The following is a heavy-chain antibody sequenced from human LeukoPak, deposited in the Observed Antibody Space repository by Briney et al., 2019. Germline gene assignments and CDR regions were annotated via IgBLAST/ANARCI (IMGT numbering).Heavy chain of an antibody. D-gene: IGHD2-15*01. CDR2: IISSSSYI. CDR3: ARDRCSGGSCTRALFDY. CDR1: GFTLSSYS. V-gene: IGHV3-21*01. Sequence: TGGSLRLSCEASGFTLSSYSMNWVRQAPGKGLEWASSIISSSSYIYYADSVKGRFTISRDNAKNSLYLQMNSLRAEDTAVYYCARDRCSGGSCTRALFDYWGQGTLVTVSS. J-gene: IGHJ4*02.